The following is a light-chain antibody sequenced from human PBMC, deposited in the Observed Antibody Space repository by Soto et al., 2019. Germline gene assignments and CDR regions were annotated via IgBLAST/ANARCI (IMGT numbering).Light chain of an antibody. V-gene: IGKV1-5*01. CDR1: QSISSW. CDR3: QHYNSYSEA. CDR2: DAS. Sequence: DIQMTQSPSTLSASVGGRVTITCRASQSISSWLAWYQQKPGKAPKLLIYDASSLESGVPSRFSGSGSGTEFTLTISSLQPDDFATYYCQHYNSYSEAFGQGTKWIS. J-gene: IGKJ1*01.